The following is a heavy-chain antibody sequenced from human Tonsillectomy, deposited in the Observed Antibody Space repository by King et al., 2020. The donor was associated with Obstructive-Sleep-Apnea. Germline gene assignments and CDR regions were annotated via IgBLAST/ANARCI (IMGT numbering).Heavy chain of an antibody. CDR3: ASLRFDGA. D-gene: IGHD3-3*01. Sequence: VQLVESGGGLSQPGGSLRLSCAASGFKFTTYAMTWVRQAPGKGLEWVSTIGASGADSYYADSVKGRFSISRDNSKNTLYLQIYSLRVEDTAIYYCASLRFDGAWGQGSLVTVSS. CDR1: GFKFTTYA. V-gene: IGHV3-23*04. CDR2: IGASGADS. J-gene: IGHJ5*02.